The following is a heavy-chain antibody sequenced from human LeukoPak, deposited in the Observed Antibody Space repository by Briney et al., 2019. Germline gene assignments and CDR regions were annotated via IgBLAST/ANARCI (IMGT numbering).Heavy chain of an antibody. J-gene: IGHJ4*02. CDR3: AREKNRGYYFDY. D-gene: IGHD7-27*01. CDR1: GGTFSSYA. CDR2: IIPIFGTA. V-gene: IGHV1-69*05. Sequence: SVKVSCKASGGTFSSYAISWVRQAPGQGLEWMGRIIPIFGTANYAQKFQGRVTITTDESTSTAYMELSSLRSEDTAVCYCAREKNRGYYFDYWGQGNLVTVSS.